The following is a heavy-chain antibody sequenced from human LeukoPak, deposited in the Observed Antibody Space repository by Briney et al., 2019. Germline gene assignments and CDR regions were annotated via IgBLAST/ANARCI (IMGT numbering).Heavy chain of an antibody. D-gene: IGHD2-15*01. CDR3: ATDTVLGGGTSRAGN. J-gene: IGHJ4*02. V-gene: IGHV4-34*01. CDR2: INHSGST. Sequence: PSETLSLTCAVYGGSFSGYYWSWIRQPPGKGLEWIGEINHSGSTNYNPSLKSRVTISVDTSKNQFSLKLSSVTAADTAVYYCATDTVLGGGTSRAGNWGQGTLVTVSS. CDR1: GGSFSGYY.